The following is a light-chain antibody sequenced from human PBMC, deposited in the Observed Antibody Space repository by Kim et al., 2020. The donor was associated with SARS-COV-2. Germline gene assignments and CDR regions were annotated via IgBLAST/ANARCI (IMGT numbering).Light chain of an antibody. Sequence: DIQMTQSPSSVSASAGDRVTITCRASQGIRNWLAWYQQKPGKAPKLLIHDATRLESWVPSRFSGSGSGTDFTLTISSLRPEDSATYYCQQINSVPLTFGGGTKVDIK. CDR1: QGIRNW. CDR2: DAT. V-gene: IGKV1-12*01. CDR3: QQINSVPLT. J-gene: IGKJ4*01.